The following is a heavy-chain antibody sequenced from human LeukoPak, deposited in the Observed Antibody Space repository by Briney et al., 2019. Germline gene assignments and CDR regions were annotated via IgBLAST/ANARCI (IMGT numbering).Heavy chain of an antibody. CDR1: GFTFSSCW. J-gene: IGHJ5*02. V-gene: IGHV3-7*01. CDR3: ARESPGFETNWFDP. CDR2: IKKDGSEK. D-gene: IGHD1-1*01. Sequence: GGSLRLSCAASGFTFSSCWMTWVCQAPGKGLEWVANIKKDGSEKYYVDSVKGRFTISRDNAKNSLYLQMNSLRAEDTAVYYCARESPGFETNWFDPWGQGTLVTVSS.